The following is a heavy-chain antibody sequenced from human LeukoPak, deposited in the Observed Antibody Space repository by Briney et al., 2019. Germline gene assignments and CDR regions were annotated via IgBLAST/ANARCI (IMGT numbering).Heavy chain of an antibody. V-gene: IGHV3-30*18. CDR1: GFTFSSYG. CDR3: AKGQQWLAYYFDY. D-gene: IGHD6-19*01. J-gene: IGHJ4*02. Sequence: PGGSLRLSCAASGFTFSSYGMHWVRQAPGKGLEWVAVISYDGNNKYYADSVKGRFTISRDNSKDTLYLQMNSLRAEDTAVYYCAKGQQWLAYYFDYWGQGTLVTVSS. CDR2: ISYDGNNK.